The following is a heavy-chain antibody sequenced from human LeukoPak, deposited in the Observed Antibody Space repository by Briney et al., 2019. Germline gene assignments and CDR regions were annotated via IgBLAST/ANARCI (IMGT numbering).Heavy chain of an antibody. J-gene: IGHJ4*02. V-gene: IGHV1-69*04. Sequence: SVKVSCKASGGTFSSYAISWVRQAPGQGLEWMGRIIPILGIANYAQKFQGRVTITADKSTSTAYMELSSLRSEDMAVYYCATEAYDVVQWLGLIDYWGQGTLVTVSS. CDR1: GGTFSSYA. D-gene: IGHD6-19*01. CDR3: ATEAYDVVQWLGLIDY. CDR2: IIPILGIA.